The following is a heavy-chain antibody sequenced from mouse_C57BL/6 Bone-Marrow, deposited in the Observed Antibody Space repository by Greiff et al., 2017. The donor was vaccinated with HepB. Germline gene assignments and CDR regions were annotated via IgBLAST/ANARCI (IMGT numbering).Heavy chain of an antibody. CDR1: GYTFTSYW. D-gene: IGHD1-1*01. CDR3: ARGNYYGKGGFDY. V-gene: IGHV1-50*01. Sequence: VQLQQPGAELVKPGASVKLSCKASGYTFTSYWMQWVKQRPGQGLEWIGEIDPSDSYTNYNQKFKGKATLTVDTSSSTAYMQLSSLTSEDSAVYYCARGNYYGKGGFDYWGQGTTLTVSS. CDR2: IDPSDSYT. J-gene: IGHJ2*01.